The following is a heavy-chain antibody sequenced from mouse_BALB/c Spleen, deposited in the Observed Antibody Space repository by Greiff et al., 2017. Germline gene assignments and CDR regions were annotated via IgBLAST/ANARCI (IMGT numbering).Heavy chain of an antibody. Sequence: VQLKESGPGLVKPSQSLSLTCTVTGYSITSDYAWNWIRQFPGNKLEWMGYISYSGSTSYNPSLKSRISITRDTSKNQFFLQLNSVTTEDTATYYCARGDYDGDAMDYWGQGTSVTVSS. D-gene: IGHD2-4*01. V-gene: IGHV3-2*02. CDR1: GYSITSDYA. CDR2: ISYSGST. CDR3: ARGDYDGDAMDY. J-gene: IGHJ4*01.